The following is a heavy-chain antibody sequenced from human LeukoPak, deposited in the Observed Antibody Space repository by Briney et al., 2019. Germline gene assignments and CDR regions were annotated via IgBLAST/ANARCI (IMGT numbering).Heavy chain of an antibody. J-gene: IGHJ4*02. V-gene: IGHV1-2*02. CDR2: INPNSGGT. D-gene: IGHD3-10*01. CDR1: GYTFTGYY. Sequence: GASVKVSCKASGYTFTGYYMHWVRQAHGQGLEWMGWINPNSGGTNYAQKFQGRVTMTRDTSISTAYMELSRLRSDDTAVYYCARIRHGSGSYYKFPFDYWGQGTLVTVSS. CDR3: ARIRHGSGSYYKFPFDY.